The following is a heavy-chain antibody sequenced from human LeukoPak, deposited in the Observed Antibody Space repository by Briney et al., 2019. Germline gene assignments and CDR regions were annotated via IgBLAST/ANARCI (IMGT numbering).Heavy chain of an antibody. D-gene: IGHD4-17*01. Sequence: NPGESLKISCKASGYRFSNYWIGWVRQMPGKGLEWMTIIYPGDSETRYSPSFQGQVTISADKSIGTMYLQWSSLKASDTAMYYCARALRTGQGDYVPVLWGQGTLVIVSS. CDR3: ARALRTGQGDYVPVL. V-gene: IGHV5-51*01. CDR1: GYRFSNYW. J-gene: IGHJ4*02. CDR2: IYPGDSET.